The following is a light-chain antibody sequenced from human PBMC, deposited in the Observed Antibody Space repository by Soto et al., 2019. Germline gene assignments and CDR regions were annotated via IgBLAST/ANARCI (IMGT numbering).Light chain of an antibody. CDR1: QSISNY. V-gene: IGKV1-39*01. J-gene: IGKJ4*01. Sequence: DIQMTQSPSSLSASVGDRVTITCRASQSISNYLNWYQQKPGKAPKLLIYATSSLQSGVPSRFSGSGSGTDFTLTISSLQPEDFATYYCQQSYGIPLTFGGGTKVEIK. CDR2: ATS. CDR3: QQSYGIPLT.